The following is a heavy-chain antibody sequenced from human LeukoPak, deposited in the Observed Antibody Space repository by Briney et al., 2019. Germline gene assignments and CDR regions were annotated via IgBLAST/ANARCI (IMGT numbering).Heavy chain of an antibody. D-gene: IGHD3-10*01. CDR2: ISGSGGST. CDR1: GFTFSSYA. J-gene: IGHJ4*02. Sequence: GGSLRLSCAASGFTFSSYAMSWVRQAPGKRLEWVSAISGSGGSTYYADSVKGRFTISRDNSKNTLYLQMNSLRAEDTAVYYCAKGLTSYGSGSYYPNYFDYWGQGTLVTVSS. CDR3: AKGLTSYGSGSYYPNYFDY. V-gene: IGHV3-23*01.